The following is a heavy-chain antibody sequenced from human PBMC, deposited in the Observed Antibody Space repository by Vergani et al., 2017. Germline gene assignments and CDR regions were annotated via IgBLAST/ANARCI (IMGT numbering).Heavy chain of an antibody. D-gene: IGHD3-10*01. Sequence: QMQLVQSGAEVKKPGASVKVSCKASGYTFTGYYMHWVRQAPGQGLERMGWINPNSGGPTYAQKFQGRVTMTRDTSISTAYMELSRLRSDDTAVDYCARSAGAKADYWGQGTLVTVSS. CDR1: GYTFTGYY. CDR3: ARSAGAKADY. CDR2: INPNSGGP. J-gene: IGHJ4*02. V-gene: IGHV1-2*02.